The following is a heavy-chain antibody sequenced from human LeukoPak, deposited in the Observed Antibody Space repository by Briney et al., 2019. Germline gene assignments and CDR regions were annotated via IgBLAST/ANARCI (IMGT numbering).Heavy chain of an antibody. Sequence: PGGSLRLSCAASGFTFSSYWMSWVRQAPGKGLEWVANIKEDGSEKYYVDSVKGRITISRDNAKNSLYLQMNSLRAEDTAVYYCARGGYSYGYWVDYWGQGTLVTVSS. V-gene: IGHV3-7*04. D-gene: IGHD5-18*01. CDR2: IKEDGSEK. CDR3: ARGGYSYGYWVDY. CDR1: GFTFSSYW. J-gene: IGHJ4*02.